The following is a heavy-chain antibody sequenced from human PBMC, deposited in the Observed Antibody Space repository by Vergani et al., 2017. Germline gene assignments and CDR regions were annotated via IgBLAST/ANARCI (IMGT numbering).Heavy chain of an antibody. Sequence: QITLKESGPTLVKPTQTLTLTCTFSGFSLSTSGVGVGWIRQPPGKALEWLALIYWDDDKRYSPYLKSRLTITKDTSKNQVVLTMTNMDPVDTATYYCARTYYYGSGSYYFDYWGQGTLVTVSS. CDR1: GFSLSTSGVG. CDR3: ARTYYYGSGSYYFDY. D-gene: IGHD3-10*01. CDR2: IYWDDDK. J-gene: IGHJ4*02. V-gene: IGHV2-5*02.